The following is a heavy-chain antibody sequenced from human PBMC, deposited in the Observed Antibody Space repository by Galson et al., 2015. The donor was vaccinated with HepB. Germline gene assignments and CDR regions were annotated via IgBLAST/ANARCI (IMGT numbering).Heavy chain of an antibody. J-gene: IGHJ3*02. Sequence: SLRLSCAASGFTFSDYYMSWIRQAPGKGLEWVSYISSSGSTIYYADSVKGRFTISRDNAKNSLYLQMNSLRAEDTAVYYCARDRGSSWYFGSNAFDIWGQGTMVTVSS. D-gene: IGHD6-13*01. CDR3: ARDRGSSWYFGSNAFDI. CDR1: GFTFSDYY. CDR2: ISSSGSTI. V-gene: IGHV3-11*01.